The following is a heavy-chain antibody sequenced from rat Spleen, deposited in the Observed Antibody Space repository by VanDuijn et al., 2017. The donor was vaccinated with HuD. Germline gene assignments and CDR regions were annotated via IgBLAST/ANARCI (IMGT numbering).Heavy chain of an antibody. D-gene: IGHD1-2*01. CDR3: GKDMNYFSTYPFYLMGA. CDR2: ITNVAGRT. J-gene: IGHJ3*01. V-gene: IGHV5-31*01. CDR1: GFTFNNYW. Sequence: EVQLVESGGGLVQPGRSLKLSCVASGFTFNNYWMTWIRQSPGKGLEWVASITNVAGRTHYPDSVKGRFTISRDNAENTVYLQMNSLRSEDTATYFCGKDMNYFSTYPFYLMGAWGQGTLVTVSS.